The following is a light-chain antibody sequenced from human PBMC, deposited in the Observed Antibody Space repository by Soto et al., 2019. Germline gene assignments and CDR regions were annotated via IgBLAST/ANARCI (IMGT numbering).Light chain of an antibody. CDR3: QQSHSIPLT. V-gene: IGKV1-39*01. Sequence: DIQMTPSPSSLSASVANRGTITCLASQSISSYLNWYQEKPGKAPKLLIYDASSLQSGVPSRFSGSGSGTDFTLTISSLRPEDFATYYCQQSHSIPLTFGGGTKVDIK. J-gene: IGKJ4*01. CDR2: DAS. CDR1: QSISSY.